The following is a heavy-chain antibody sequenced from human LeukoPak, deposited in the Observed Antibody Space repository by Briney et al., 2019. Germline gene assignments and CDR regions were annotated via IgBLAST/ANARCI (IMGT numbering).Heavy chain of an antibody. V-gene: IGHV4-34*01. Sequence: SETLSLTCTVSGGSISSYYWSWIRQPAGKGLEWIGESSHSGNTNYNPSLKSRVTILVDTSKNQFSLKLNSVTAADTAVYYCARRPRNSGSYDGPGLDYWGQGTLVTVSS. CDR3: ARRPRNSGSYDGPGLDY. J-gene: IGHJ4*02. D-gene: IGHD1-26*01. CDR2: SSHSGNT. CDR1: GGSISSYY.